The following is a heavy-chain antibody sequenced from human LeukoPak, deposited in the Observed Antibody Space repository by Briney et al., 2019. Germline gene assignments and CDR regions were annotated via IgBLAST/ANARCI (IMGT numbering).Heavy chain of an antibody. CDR3: AKIAVAASHYGMDV. Sequence: GRSLRLSCAASGFTFSSYGMHWVRQAPGKGLEWVAVISYDGSNKYYADSVKGRFTISRDNSKNTLYLQMNSLRAEDTAVYYCAKIAVAASHYGMDVWGKGTTVTVSS. CDR1: GFTFSSYG. V-gene: IGHV3-30*18. D-gene: IGHD6-19*01. J-gene: IGHJ6*04. CDR2: ISYDGSNK.